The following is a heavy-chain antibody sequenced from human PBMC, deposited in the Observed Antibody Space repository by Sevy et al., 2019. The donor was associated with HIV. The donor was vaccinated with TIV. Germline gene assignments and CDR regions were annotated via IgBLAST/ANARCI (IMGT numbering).Heavy chain of an antibody. V-gene: IGHV1-2*07. CDR2: INPHSAGT. D-gene: IGHD3-3*01. Sequence: ASVKVSCKASGYTFTDYYIHWVRQAPGQGLEWMGWINPHSAGTTYARNFRGRVTVTRDTSISTVYMELSRLRSDDTAVYYCATSRPDYDFWSGYSAYYFDYWGQGTLVTVSS. CDR3: ATSRPDYDFWSGYSAYYFDY. J-gene: IGHJ4*02. CDR1: GYTFTDYY.